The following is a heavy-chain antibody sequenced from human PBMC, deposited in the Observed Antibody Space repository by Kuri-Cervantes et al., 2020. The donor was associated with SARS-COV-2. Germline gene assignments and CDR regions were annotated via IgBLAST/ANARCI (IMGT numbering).Heavy chain of an antibody. CDR3: ARDLSPRGIQLRTFAFDI. D-gene: IGHD5-18*01. J-gene: IGHJ3*02. CDR2: MNPNSGNT. CDR1: GYTFTSYD. V-gene: IGHV1-8*01. Sequence: ASVKVSCKASGYTFTSYDINWVRQATGQGLEWMGWMNPNSGNTGYAQKFQGRVTMTRNTSISTAYMELSSLRSEDTAVYYCARDLSPRGIQLRTFAFDIWGQGTMVTVSS.